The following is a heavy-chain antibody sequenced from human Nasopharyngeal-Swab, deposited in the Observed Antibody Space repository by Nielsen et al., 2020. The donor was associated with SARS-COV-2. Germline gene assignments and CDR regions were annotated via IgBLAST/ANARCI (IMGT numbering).Heavy chain of an antibody. CDR1: GGSISNYY. J-gene: IGHJ4*02. CDR2: IYYSGST. V-gene: IGHV4-59*13. Sequence: SETLSLTCTVSGGSISNYYWNWIRQPPGKGLEWIGYIYYSGSTTYNPSLKSRVTISVDTSKNQFSLKLSSVTAADTAVYYCARGFDYWGQGTLVTVSS. CDR3: ARGFDY.